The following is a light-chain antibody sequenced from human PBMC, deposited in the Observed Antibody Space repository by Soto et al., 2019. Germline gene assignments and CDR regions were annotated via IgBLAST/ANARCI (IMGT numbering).Light chain of an antibody. J-gene: IGKJ2*01. CDR1: QSILYSSNNKNL. V-gene: IGKV4-1*01. Sequence: DIVMTQSPEYLAVSLGDRATINCRSSQSILYSSNNKNLIAWYQQKPGQPPKLLIYWASTRQSGVPDRFSGSGSGRDFTLTISSLQAEDVAVYYCQQYYSPPRYTFGQGTRLGIK. CDR2: WAS. CDR3: QQYYSPPRYT.